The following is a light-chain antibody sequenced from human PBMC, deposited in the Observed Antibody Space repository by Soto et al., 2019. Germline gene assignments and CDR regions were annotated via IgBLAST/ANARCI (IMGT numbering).Light chain of an antibody. J-gene: IGKJ1*01. Sequence: EIVLTQSPGILSLSPGERATLSCRASQSVSNDFLAWYQQKPGQAPRLLIYGASTRATDVPDRFSGSGSGADFTLSISRLEPEDFAVYDCQQYGSSPPRTFGHGTKVEMK. CDR2: GAS. CDR1: QSVSNDF. V-gene: IGKV3-20*01. CDR3: QQYGSSPPRT.